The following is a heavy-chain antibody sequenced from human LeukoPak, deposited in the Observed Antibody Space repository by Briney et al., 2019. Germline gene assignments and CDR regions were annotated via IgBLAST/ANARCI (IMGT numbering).Heavy chain of an antibody. J-gene: IGHJ4*02. CDR2: IYYSGNT. Sequence: SETLPLTCTVSGGSISSSSYYWGWIRQPPGKGLEWIGSIYYSGNTYYNPSLKSRVTISVDTSKNQFSLKLSSVTAADTAVYYCARSYYYDSGYFGYWGQGTLVTVSS. CDR3: ARSYYYDSGYFGY. CDR1: GGSISSSSYY. D-gene: IGHD3-22*01. V-gene: IGHV4-39*01.